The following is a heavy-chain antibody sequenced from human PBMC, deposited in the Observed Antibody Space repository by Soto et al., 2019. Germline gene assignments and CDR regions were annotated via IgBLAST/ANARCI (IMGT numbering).Heavy chain of an antibody. Sequence: PGGSLRLSCAASGFIFSSYAMSWVRQAPGKGLEWVSAISGSGGSTYYADSVKGRFTISRDNSKNTLYLQMNSLRAEDTAVYYWTRGAYDYGDTKPYWGQGTLVTVSS. CDR1: GFIFSSYA. CDR2: ISGSGGST. CDR3: TRGAYDYGDTKPY. D-gene: IGHD4-17*01. J-gene: IGHJ4*02. V-gene: IGHV3-23*01.